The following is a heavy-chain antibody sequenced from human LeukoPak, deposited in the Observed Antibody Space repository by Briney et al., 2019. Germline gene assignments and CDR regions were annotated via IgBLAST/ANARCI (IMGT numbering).Heavy chain of an antibody. V-gene: IGHV4-4*07. CDR1: GGSIRSYY. Sequence: PSETLSLTCTVSGGSIRSYYWSWIRQPAGKELEWIGRIYTSGSTNYNPSLKSRVTMSVDTSKNQISLKLTSVTAADTAVYYCASIIVGATRFLDYWGQGTLVTVSS. CDR2: IYTSGST. D-gene: IGHD1-26*01. CDR3: ASIIVGATRFLDY. J-gene: IGHJ4*02.